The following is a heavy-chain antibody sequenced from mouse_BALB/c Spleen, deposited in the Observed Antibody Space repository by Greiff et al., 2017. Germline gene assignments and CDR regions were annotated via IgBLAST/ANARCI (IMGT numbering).Heavy chain of an antibody. Sequence: LVKTGASVKISCKASGYSFTGYYMHWVKQSHGKSLEWIGYISCYNGATSYNQKFKGKATFTVDTFSSTAYMQFNSLTSEDSAVYYCARGYGNYFWFAYWGQGTLVTVSA. D-gene: IGHD2-10*02. CDR2: ISCYNGAT. CDR1: GYSFTGYY. J-gene: IGHJ3*01. V-gene: IGHV1S34*01. CDR3: ARGYGNYFWFAY.